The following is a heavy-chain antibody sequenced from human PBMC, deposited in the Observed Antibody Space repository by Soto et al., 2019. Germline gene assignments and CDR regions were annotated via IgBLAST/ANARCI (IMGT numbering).Heavy chain of an antibody. J-gene: IGHJ6*02. CDR1: GYTFIGYY. CDR2: INANSGGT. Sequence: QVQLVQSGAEVKKPGASVKVSCKASGYTFIGYYMHWVRQAPGQGLEWMGWINANSGGTNYAQKCQGWVTMTRDTSISTAYMELSRLTSDDTAVYYCARAPGGQYGMDVWGQGTTVTVSS. D-gene: IGHD2-15*01. CDR3: ARAPGGQYGMDV. V-gene: IGHV1-2*04.